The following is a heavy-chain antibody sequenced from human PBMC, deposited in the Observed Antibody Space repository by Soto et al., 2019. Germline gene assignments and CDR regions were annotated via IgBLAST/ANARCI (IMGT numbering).Heavy chain of an antibody. V-gene: IGHV1-18*01. Sequence: QVHLVQSGAEVKKPGASVKVSCKTSGYTFTRYGISWVRQAPGQGLEWMGWISGYDGRTNFAQKVQDRVTMTTDTSTSPVYMGLRSLSSADTAVYYCAREGDVPYYYYGMDVWGQGTTVTVSS. CDR2: ISGYDGRT. CDR1: GYTFTRYG. J-gene: IGHJ6*02. CDR3: AREGDVPYYYYGMDV. D-gene: IGHD2-21*02.